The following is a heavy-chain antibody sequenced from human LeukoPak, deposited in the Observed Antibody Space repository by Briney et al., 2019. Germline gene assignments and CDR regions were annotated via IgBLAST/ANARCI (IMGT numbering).Heavy chain of an antibody. Sequence: RGSLRLSCSASGFTFSDYDMNWARQAPGKGLEWVSSISGLSTHIYYGDSVKGRFSISRDNAKNSVYLQMNSLGVEDTAIYYCGRAFPPLRTSSAGDLWGQGILVTVSS. V-gene: IGHV3-69-1*02. D-gene: IGHD3-16*01. CDR3: GRAFPPLRTSSAGDL. CDR2: ISGLSTHI. J-gene: IGHJ4*02. CDR1: GFTFSDYD.